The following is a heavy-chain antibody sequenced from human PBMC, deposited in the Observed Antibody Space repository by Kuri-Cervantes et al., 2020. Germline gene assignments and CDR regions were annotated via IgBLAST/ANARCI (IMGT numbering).Heavy chain of an antibody. Sequence: GGSRRLSCAASGFTFSSYAMHWVRQAPGKGLEWVAVISYDGSNKYYAESVKGRFTISRDNSKNTLYLQMNSLRAEDTAVYYCARDAGEYSSSWSNYSYYYYGMDVWGQGTTVTVSS. CDR3: ARDAGEYSSSWSNYSYYYYGMDV. CDR1: GFTFSSYA. J-gene: IGHJ6*02. CDR2: ISYDGSNK. V-gene: IGHV3-30-3*01. D-gene: IGHD6-13*01.